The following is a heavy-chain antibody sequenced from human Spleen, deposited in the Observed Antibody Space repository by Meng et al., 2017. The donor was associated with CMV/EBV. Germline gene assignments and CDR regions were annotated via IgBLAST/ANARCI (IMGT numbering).Heavy chain of an antibody. D-gene: IGHD1-26*01. CDR1: GFSFSSYG. CDR3: ARDRERHQLLLYYYAMDV. J-gene: IGHJ6*02. V-gene: IGHV3-21*01. CDR2: ISSRSSYI. Sequence: GGSLRLSCAASGFSFSSYGVNWVRQAPGKGLEWVSSISSRSSYIYYADSVKGRFTISRDDAKKSLYLQMNSLSVEDTAVYYCARDRERHQLLLYYYAMDVWGQGTTVTVSS.